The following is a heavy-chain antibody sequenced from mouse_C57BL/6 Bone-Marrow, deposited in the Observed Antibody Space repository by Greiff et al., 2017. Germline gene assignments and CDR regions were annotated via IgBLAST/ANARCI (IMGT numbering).Heavy chain of an antibody. Sequence: EVHLVESGGGLVKPGGSLKLSCAASGFTFSSYTMSWVRQTPEKRLEWVATISGGGGNTYYPDSVKGRFTISRDNAKNTLYLQMSSLRSEDTALYYCARDEPGTGYFDYWGQGTTLTVSS. V-gene: IGHV5-9*01. CDR2: ISGGGGNT. D-gene: IGHD4-1*01. CDR1: GFTFSSYT. CDR3: ARDEPGTGYFDY. J-gene: IGHJ2*01.